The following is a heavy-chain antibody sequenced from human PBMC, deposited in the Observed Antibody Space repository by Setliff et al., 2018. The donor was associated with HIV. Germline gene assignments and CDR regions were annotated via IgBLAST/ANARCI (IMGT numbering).Heavy chain of an antibody. J-gene: IGHJ4*02. CDR2: IIPISGTT. D-gene: IGHD3-16*01. CDR3: ATFGEVSKWLMRY. V-gene: IGHV1-69*05. CDR1: GGIYSSYA. Sequence: RASVKVSCKASGGIYSSYAITWVRQAPGQGLEWMGGIIPISGTTKYAQKFQGRVTITTDESTSTAYMEVSSLRSEDTAVYYCATFGEVSKWLMRYWGQGTLVTV.